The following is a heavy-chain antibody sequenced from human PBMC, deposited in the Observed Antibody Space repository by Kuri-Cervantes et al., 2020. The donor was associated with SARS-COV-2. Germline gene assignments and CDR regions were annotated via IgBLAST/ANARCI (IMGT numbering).Heavy chain of an antibody. J-gene: IGHJ6*02. CDR3: AGERYYSGHYGMDV. CDR2: IGSSSSII. D-gene: IGHD3-10*01. V-gene: IGHV3-48*01. Sequence: GESLKISCAASGFTFSDYSMNWVRQAPGKGLEWVSYIGSSSSIIYYADSMKGRFTISRDNAKNSLSLQMNSLRAEDTAVYYCAGERYYSGHYGMDVWSQGTTVTVSS. CDR1: GFTFSDYS.